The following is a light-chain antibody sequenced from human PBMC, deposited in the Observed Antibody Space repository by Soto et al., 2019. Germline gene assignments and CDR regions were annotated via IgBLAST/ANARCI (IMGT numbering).Light chain of an antibody. V-gene: IGKV3-20*01. Sequence: EIVLTQSPGTLSLSPGERATLSCRASQSVRSTYLAWYQQKPGQAPRLLIYEASSRATDIPDRFSGAGSGEAFTLTISRLEPEDFATYYCQHYDGSLWTFGQGTKVESK. CDR1: QSVRSTY. CDR3: QHYDGSLWT. J-gene: IGKJ1*01. CDR2: EAS.